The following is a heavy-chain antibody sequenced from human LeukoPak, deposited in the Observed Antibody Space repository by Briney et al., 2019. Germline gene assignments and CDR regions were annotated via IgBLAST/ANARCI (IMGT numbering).Heavy chain of an antibody. V-gene: IGHV6-1*01. CDR2: TYYRSQWYS. J-gene: IGHJ1*01. CDR3: ARGKAAAGLQH. CDR1: GDSVSSDSTA. D-gene: IGHD6-13*01. Sequence: SQTLSLTCAISGDSVSSDSTAWNWIRLSPSRGLEWLGRTYYRSQWYSDYAVSVKSRISINPDTSKNQFSLQLNSVTPEDTAVYYCARGKAAAGLQHWGQGSLVTVSS.